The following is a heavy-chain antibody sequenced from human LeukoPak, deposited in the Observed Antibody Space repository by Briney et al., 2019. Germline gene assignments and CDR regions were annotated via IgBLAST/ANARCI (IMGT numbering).Heavy chain of an antibody. D-gene: IGHD3-10*01. V-gene: IGHV3-66*01. Sequence: PGGSLRLSCAASGFTVSSNYMSWVRQAPGKGLEWVSVIFSGGDIYYADSVTDRFTISRDTSKNTVYLQMNSLRAEDTAVYYCARGWGXFGSGHAFDVWGQGTLVTXS. J-gene: IGHJ3*01. CDR2: IFSGGDI. CDR1: GFTVSSNY. CDR3: ARGWGXFGSGHAFDV.